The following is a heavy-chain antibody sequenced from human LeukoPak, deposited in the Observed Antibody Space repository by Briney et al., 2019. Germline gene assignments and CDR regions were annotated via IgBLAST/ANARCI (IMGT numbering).Heavy chain of an antibody. V-gene: IGHV3-64D*06. CDR2: IGSNGGST. D-gene: IGHD3-16*02. CDR3: VKVMGCAGDYVWGNYRHAFDY. J-gene: IGHJ4*02. Sequence: GGSQTLVCSLSGFTFSSYAMHWVRHARGKGLEYVSPIGSNGGSTYYAHSVKDRFTISRDNSKTTLNLQISSLRAVDTAVYYGVKVMGCAGDYVWGNYRHAFDYWGQGTLVTVSS. CDR1: GFTFSSYA.